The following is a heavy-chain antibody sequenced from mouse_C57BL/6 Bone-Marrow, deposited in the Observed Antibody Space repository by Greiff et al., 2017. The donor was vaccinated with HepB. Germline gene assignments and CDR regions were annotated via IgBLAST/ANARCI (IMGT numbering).Heavy chain of an antibody. Sequence: EVMLVESGGGLVQPGGSLSLSCAASGFTFTDYYMSWVRQPPGKALEWLGFIRNKANGYTTEYSGSVKGRFTISRDNSQSILYIQMNALRAEDSATYYCASLSSYAMDYWGQGTSVTVSS. V-gene: IGHV7-3*01. CDR3: ASLSSYAMDY. J-gene: IGHJ4*01. D-gene: IGHD6-1*01. CDR2: IRNKANGYTT. CDR1: GFTFTDYY.